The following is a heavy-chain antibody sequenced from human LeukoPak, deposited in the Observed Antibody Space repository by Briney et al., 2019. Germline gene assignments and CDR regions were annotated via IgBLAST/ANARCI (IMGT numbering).Heavy chain of an antibody. CDR1: GYTFTGYY. Sequence: ASVKVSCKASGYTFTGYYMHWVRQAPGQGLEWMGRINPNSGGTNYAQKFQGRVTTTRDTSISTAYMELSRLRSDDTAVYYCARDWFGLNWFDPWGQGTLVTVSS. CDR2: INPNSGGT. J-gene: IGHJ5*02. D-gene: IGHD3-10*01. V-gene: IGHV1-2*06. CDR3: ARDWFGLNWFDP.